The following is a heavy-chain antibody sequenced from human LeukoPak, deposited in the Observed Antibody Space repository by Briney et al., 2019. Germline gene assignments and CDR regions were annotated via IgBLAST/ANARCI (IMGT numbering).Heavy chain of an antibody. Sequence: SQTLSLTCAISGDSVSSNSAAWNWIRQSPSRGLEWLGRTYYRSKWYNDYAVSVKSRITINPDTSKNQFSLQLNSVTPKDTAVYYCARADYGSGSYHEYFQHWGQGTLVTVSS. J-gene: IGHJ1*01. CDR2: TYYRSKWYN. D-gene: IGHD3-10*01. CDR1: GDSVSSNSAA. CDR3: ARADYGSGSYHEYFQH. V-gene: IGHV6-1*01.